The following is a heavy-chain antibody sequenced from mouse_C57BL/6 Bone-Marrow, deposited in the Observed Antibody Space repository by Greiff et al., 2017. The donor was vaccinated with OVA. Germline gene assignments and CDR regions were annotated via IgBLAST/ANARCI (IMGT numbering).Heavy chain of an antibody. D-gene: IGHD2-1*01. Sequence: EVQRVESEGGLVQPGSSMKLSCTASGFTFSDYYMAWVRQVPEKGLEWVANINYDGSSTYYLDSLKSRFIISRDNAKNILYLQMSSLKSEDTATYYCAREESIYYGNYWYFDVWGTGTTVTVSS. CDR2: INYDGSST. CDR3: AREESIYYGNYWYFDV. CDR1: GFTFSDYY. J-gene: IGHJ1*03. V-gene: IGHV5-16*01.